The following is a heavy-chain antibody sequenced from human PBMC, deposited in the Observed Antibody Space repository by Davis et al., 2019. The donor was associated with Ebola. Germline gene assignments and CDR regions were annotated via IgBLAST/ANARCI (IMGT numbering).Heavy chain of an antibody. CDR3: ARGVTPERTTVTKNPNYFDY. J-gene: IGHJ4*02. Sequence: PAGSLRLSCAASGFTFSDYYMSWIRQAPGTGLECVAYPSSSGSTIYYADSVKGRFTISRDNAKNSLFLQMNSLSAEDAAVYYCARGVTPERTTVTKNPNYFDYWAQGTLVTVSS. CDR2: PSSSGSTI. D-gene: IGHD4-17*01. CDR1: GFTFSDYY. V-gene: IGHV3-11*04.